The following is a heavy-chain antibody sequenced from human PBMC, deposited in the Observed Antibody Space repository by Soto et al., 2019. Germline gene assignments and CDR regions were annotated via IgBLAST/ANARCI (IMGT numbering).Heavy chain of an antibody. CDR1: GGSISSSDFY. J-gene: IGHJ5*02. D-gene: IGHD6-25*01. CDR2: MYYIGTT. V-gene: IGHV4-39*01. Sequence: SETLSLTCTVSGGSISSSDFYWGWLRQTPGKGLEFFGIMYYIGTTYYNPSLKSRVTISVDTSKNQFTLKLISVTAADTAVYYCAVVDSTGNWFDPWGEGALVTVSS. CDR3: AVVDSTGNWFDP.